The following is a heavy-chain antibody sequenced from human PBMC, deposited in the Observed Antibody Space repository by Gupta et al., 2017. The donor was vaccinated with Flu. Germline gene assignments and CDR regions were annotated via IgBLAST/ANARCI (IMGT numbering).Heavy chain of an antibody. J-gene: IGHJ4*02. Sequence: QVQLVQSGAEVKKPGASVKVSCKASGYTFTGYYMHWVRQAPGQGLEWMGWINPNSGGTNYAQKLQGRVTMTRDTSISTAYMELSRLRSDETAVYYCARVQAFWEWLPQVYYFDYWGQGTLVTVYS. V-gene: IGHV1-2*02. CDR2: INPNSGGT. CDR3: ARVQAFWEWLPQVYYFDY. CDR1: GYTFTGYY. D-gene: IGHD3-3*01.